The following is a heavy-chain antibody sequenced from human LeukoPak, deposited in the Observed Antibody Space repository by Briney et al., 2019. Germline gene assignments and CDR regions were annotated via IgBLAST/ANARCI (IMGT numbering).Heavy chain of an antibody. V-gene: IGHV4-59*08. Sequence: PSETLSLTCTVSGGSITSYYWSWIRQPPGKGQEWIGHIFYSGSTKYNPSLKSRVTISVDTSKNQFSLKLSSATAADTAVYYCARRSSSLFYFDYWGQGTLVTVSS. CDR2: IFYSGST. J-gene: IGHJ4*02. CDR3: ARRSSSLFYFDY. CDR1: GGSITSYY. D-gene: IGHD6-19*01.